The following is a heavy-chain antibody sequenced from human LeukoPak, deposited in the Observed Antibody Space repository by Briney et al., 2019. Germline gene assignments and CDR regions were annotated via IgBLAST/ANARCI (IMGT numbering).Heavy chain of an antibody. D-gene: IGHD3-10*01. Sequence: GESLRLSCAASGFTFSRYWIHWVRQAPGKGLEWVSRINPDGSTTTYADSVKGRFTISRDNAKNTVYLQMNSLRAEDTAVYYCARDQRSNYYGSGAQGFDYWGQGTLVTVSS. J-gene: IGHJ4*02. V-gene: IGHV3-74*01. CDR3: ARDQRSNYYGSGAQGFDY. CDR2: INPDGSTT. CDR1: GFTFSRYW.